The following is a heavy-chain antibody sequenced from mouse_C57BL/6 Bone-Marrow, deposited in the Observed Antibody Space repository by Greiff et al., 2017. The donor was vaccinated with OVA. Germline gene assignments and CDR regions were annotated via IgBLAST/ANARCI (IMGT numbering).Heavy chain of an antibody. CDR1: GYTFTSYW. CDR2: IDPSSGGT. J-gene: IGHJ4*01. V-gene: IGHV1-72*01. Sequence: VKLQQPGAELVKPGASVKLSCKAPGYTFTSYWMHWVKQRPGRGLEWIGRIDPSSGGTKYNEKFKSKVTLTVDKPSSTAYMQLSSLTSEDSAVYYCARWIYDGYYGYAMDYWGQGTSVTVAS. D-gene: IGHD2-3*01. CDR3: ARWIYDGYYGYAMDY.